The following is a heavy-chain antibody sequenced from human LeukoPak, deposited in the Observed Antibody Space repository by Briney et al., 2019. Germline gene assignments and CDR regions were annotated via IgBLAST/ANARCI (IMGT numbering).Heavy chain of an antibody. Sequence: GGSLRLSCAASGFTFSGHWMSWVRQAPGKGLEWVANIKEDGSERYYVDSVKGRFTISRDNAKNSLYLQMNNLRAEDTAVYYCVRGIRDYYGLDYWGQGTLVTVSS. D-gene: IGHD3-22*01. V-gene: IGHV3-7*01. CDR1: GFTFSGHW. J-gene: IGHJ4*02. CDR3: VRGIRDYYGLDY. CDR2: IKEDGSER.